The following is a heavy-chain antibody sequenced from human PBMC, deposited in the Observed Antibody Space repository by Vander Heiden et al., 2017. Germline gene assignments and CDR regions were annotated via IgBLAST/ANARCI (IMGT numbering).Heavy chain of an antibody. CDR3: AGGSTSRPDV. D-gene: IGHD2-2*01. CDR2: IIPLFGTV. V-gene: IGHV1-69*01. Sequence: QVQLVQSGAEVKKPGSSVTVSCRASGVTFRNYAIPWVRQAPGQGLECMGGIIPLFGTVNNSQKFQGRVTITAVESTGTAYMELTSLGSDDTAIYYCAGGSTSRPDVWGQGTTVTVSS. J-gene: IGHJ6*02. CDR1: GVTFRNYA.